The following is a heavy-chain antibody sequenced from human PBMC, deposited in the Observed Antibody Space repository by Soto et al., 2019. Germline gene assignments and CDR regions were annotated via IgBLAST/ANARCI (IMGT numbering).Heavy chain of an antibody. CDR3: ARTTSVPNTLRSRYFFDY. CDR2: VYYSGTT. D-gene: IGHD4-17*01. CDR1: GGSVSGKTYY. V-gene: IGHV4-61*01. J-gene: IGHJ4*02. Sequence: SETLSLTCSVSGGSVSGKTYYWSWIRQPPGKRLEWIGYVYYSGTTNYNPSLKSRVTISVDLSKNRFSLRLSSVTTADTALYYCARTTSVPNTLRSRYFFDYWGQGTLVTVSS.